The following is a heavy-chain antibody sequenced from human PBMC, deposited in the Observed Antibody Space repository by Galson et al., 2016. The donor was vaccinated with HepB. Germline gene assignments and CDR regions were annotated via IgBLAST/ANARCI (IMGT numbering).Heavy chain of an antibody. CDR2: TSSDGSNK. CDR3: AKVSDEYYFDY. Sequence: SLRLSCAASGFTFSSYGMHWVRQAPGKGLEWVAVTSSDGSNKHYADSVKARFTISRDNSKKTMYLQMNSLRAGDTAVYYCAKVSDEYYFDYGGQGTLVTVSS. V-gene: IGHV3-30*18. CDR1: GFTFSSYG. J-gene: IGHJ4*02.